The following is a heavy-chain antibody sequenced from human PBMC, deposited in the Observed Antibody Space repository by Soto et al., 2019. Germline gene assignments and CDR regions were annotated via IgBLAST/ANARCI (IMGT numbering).Heavy chain of an antibody. D-gene: IGHD6-13*01. CDR2: IHYSGTT. Sequence: KTSETLSLTCTVSGGSMRNYFWTWIRQPPGKGLEWLGYIHYSGTTSFFPSYNPSLRSRVTISEDTSKDQFSLKLLSLTTADTAVYFCAAGEASSRNLAPYYLDFWGQGTLVTVSS. CDR3: AAGEASSRNLAPYYLDF. V-gene: IGHV4-59*01. CDR1: GGSMRNYF. J-gene: IGHJ4*02.